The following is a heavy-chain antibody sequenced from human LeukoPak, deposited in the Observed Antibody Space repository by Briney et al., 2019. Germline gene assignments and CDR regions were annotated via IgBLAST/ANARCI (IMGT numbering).Heavy chain of an antibody. J-gene: IGHJ6*03. CDR3: AGEGGYDILTGYYYYYYYMDV. V-gene: IGHV3-21*01. Sequence: PGGSLRLSCAASGFTFSSYSMNWVRQAPGKGLEWVSSISSSSSYIYYADSVKGRFTISRDNAKNSLYLQMNSLRAEDTAVYYCAGEGGYDILTGYYYYYYYMDVWGKGTTVTVSS. CDR1: GFTFSSYS. D-gene: IGHD3-9*01. CDR2: ISSSSSYI.